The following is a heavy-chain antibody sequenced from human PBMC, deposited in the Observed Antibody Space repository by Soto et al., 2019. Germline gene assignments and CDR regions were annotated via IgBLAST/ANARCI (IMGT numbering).Heavy chain of an antibody. CDR3: AKGYNTAVRYFTY. V-gene: IGHV4-38-2*01. Sequence: SETLSLTCAVAGYSINSDFYWGWIRQPPGKGLEWVGSVYHSGTTYYNPSLKSRLAVSVDTSNNHFSLKLSSVTAADTAVYYCAKGYNTAVRYFTYWGQGTLVTVSS. CDR2: VYHSGTT. J-gene: IGHJ4*02. CDR1: GYSINSDFY. D-gene: IGHD2-15*01.